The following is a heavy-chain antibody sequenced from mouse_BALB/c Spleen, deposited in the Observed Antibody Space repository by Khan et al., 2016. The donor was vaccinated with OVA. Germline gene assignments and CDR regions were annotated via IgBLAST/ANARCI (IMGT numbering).Heavy chain of an antibody. CDR3: ARGYEVFAS. D-gene: IGHD2-14*01. CDR2: VNPNTDNI. Sequence: EVQLQQSGPDLVKPGASVKISCKASGYSFTLYYMSWVKQSHGKSLEWIGRVNPNTDNINYNQEFKGKAILTVDKSSNTAYMELRSLTSEDSAVYCCARGYEVFASWGQGTLVTVSA. J-gene: IGHJ3*01. CDR1: GYSFTLYY. V-gene: IGHV1-26*01.